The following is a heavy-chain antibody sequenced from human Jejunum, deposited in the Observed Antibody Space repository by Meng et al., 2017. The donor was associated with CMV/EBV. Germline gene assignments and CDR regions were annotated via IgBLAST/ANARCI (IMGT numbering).Heavy chain of an antibody. J-gene: IGHJ4*02. CDR3: ARGLDFDS. CDR1: GFTVSSTY. Sequence: EVQLGEPGGGVSQTGGSLRLSCAASGFTVSSTYVTWIRQALGKGLEWVSVIYSAGRIYYADSVKGRFTISRDNSKNTVSLQMNGLRAEDTAVYYCARGLDFDSWGQGTLVTVSS. V-gene: IGHV3-53*01. CDR2: IYSAGRI. D-gene: IGHD2-2*03.